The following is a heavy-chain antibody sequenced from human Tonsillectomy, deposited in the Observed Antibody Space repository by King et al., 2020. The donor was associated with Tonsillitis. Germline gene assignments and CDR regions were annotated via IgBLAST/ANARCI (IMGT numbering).Heavy chain of an antibody. CDR2: ISYDGSNK. D-gene: IGHD3-16*01. J-gene: IGHJ4*02. Sequence: VQLVESGGGVAQPGRSLRLSCAASGFTFSNYGMHWVRQAPGKGLEGVGVISYDGSNKYSVDSVKGRFTISRDNSKKPLYLQMHSLRAEDTAVYYCAKDRFDDDYVIYYFDYWGQGTLVTVSS. CDR1: GFTFSNYG. CDR3: AKDRFDDDYVIYYFDY. V-gene: IGHV3-30*18.